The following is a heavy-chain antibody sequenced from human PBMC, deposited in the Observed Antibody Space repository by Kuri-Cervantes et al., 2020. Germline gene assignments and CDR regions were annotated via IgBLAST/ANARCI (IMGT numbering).Heavy chain of an antibody. CDR2: ISYDGSNK. CDR3: ARDIYDSSGYYPDY. Sequence: GGSLRLSCAASGFTFSNAWMSWVRQAPGKGLEWVAVISYDGSNKYYADSVKGRFTISRDNSKNTLYLQMNSLRAEDAAVYYCARDIYDSSGYYPDYWGQGTLVTVSS. V-gene: IGHV3-30-3*01. D-gene: IGHD3-22*01. J-gene: IGHJ4*02. CDR1: GFTFSNAW.